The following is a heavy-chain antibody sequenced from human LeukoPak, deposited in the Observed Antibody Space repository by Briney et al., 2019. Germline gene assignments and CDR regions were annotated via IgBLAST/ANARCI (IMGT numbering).Heavy chain of an antibody. CDR3: AKGRDGYNYYFDY. J-gene: IGHJ4*02. CDR1: GFTFSSYA. V-gene: IGHV3-23*01. D-gene: IGHD5-24*01. Sequence: PGGSLRLSCAATGFTFSSYAMSWVRQAPGKGLEWVSAISGSGGSTYYADSVKGRFTISRDNSKNTLYLQMNSLRAEDTAVYYCAKGRDGYNYYFDYWGQGTLVTVSS. CDR2: ISGSGGST.